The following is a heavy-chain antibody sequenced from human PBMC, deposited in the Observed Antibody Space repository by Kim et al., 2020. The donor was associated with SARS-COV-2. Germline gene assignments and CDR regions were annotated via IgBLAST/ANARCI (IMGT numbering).Heavy chain of an antibody. J-gene: IGHJ4*02. CDR1: GYSISSGYY. V-gene: IGHV4-38-2*02. CDR2: IYHSGST. CDR3: ARERGPRGGRIDY. D-gene: IGHD3-10*01. Sequence: SETLSLTCTVSGYSISSGYYWGWIRQPPGKGLEWIGSIYHSGSTYYNPSLKSRVTISVDTSKNQFSLKLSSVTAADTAVYYCARERGPRGGRIDYWGQGTLVTVSS.